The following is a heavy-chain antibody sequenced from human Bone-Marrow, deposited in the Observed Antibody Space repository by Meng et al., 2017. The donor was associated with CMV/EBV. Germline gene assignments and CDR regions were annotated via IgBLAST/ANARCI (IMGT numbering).Heavy chain of an antibody. J-gene: IGHJ4*02. D-gene: IGHD2/OR15-2a*01. CDR2: IYHSGST. CDR3: ARLFTPLIVGNDY. Sequence: SETLSLTCTVSGGSISSSSYYWGWIRQPPGKGLEWIGSIYHSGSTYYNPSLKSRVTISVDTSKNQFSLKLSSVTAADTAVYYCARLFTPLIVGNDYWGQGTLVTVSS. CDR1: GGSISSSSYY. V-gene: IGHV4-39*07.